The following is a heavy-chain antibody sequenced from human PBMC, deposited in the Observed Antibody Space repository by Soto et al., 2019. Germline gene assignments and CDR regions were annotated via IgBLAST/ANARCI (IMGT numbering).Heavy chain of an antibody. J-gene: IGHJ4*02. D-gene: IGHD3-22*01. Sequence: GASVKVSCKASGYTFTGYYMHWVRQAPGQGLEWMGWINPNSGGTNYAQKFQGRVTTTRDTSISTAYMELSRLRSDDTAVYYCAGSPRYYYDSSVNYWGQGTLVTVSS. CDR2: INPNSGGT. V-gene: IGHV1-2*02. CDR3: AGSPRYYYDSSVNY. CDR1: GYTFTGYY.